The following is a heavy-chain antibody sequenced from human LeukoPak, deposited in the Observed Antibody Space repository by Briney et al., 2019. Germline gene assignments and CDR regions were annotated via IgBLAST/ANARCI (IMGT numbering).Heavy chain of an antibody. D-gene: IGHD4-23*01. CDR2: INHSGST. V-gene: IGHV4-34*01. CDR1: GGSFSGYY. Sequence: SETLSLTCAVYGGSFSGYYWRWIRQPPGKGLEWIGEINHSGSTNYNPSLKSRVTISVDTSKNQYSLKLSSVPAADTAVYYCASTYGGNSVCDYWGQGTLVTVSS. CDR3: ASTYGGNSVCDY. J-gene: IGHJ4*02.